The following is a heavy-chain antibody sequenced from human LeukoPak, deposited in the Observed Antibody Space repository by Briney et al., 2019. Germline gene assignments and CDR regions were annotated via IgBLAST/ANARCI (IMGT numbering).Heavy chain of an antibody. Sequence: SETLSLPCAVSGGSFSGFYWSWLRQPPGKGLEWIGEINHSGRTKYNPSLKSRVTISVDTSKSQFSLQLSSVTAADTAVYYCARGPPYYYDSTGYYRFDYWGQGTLVTVSS. V-gene: IGHV4-34*01. D-gene: IGHD3-22*01. CDR3: ARGPPYYYDSTGYYRFDY. CDR1: GGSFSGFY. J-gene: IGHJ4*02. CDR2: INHSGRT.